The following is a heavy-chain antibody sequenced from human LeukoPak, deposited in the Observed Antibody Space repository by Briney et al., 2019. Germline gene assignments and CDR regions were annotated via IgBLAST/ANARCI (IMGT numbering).Heavy chain of an antibody. J-gene: IGHJ5*01. CDR3: ARVTTGSTTLDS. CDR1: GASISSSIHY. V-gene: IGHV4-39*02. CDR2: VYYSGGT. Sequence: SETLSLTCAVSGASISSSIHYWGWVRQPPGKGLEWIGSVYYSGGTYYNPFLESRLTISVDTSNNRFSLKLKSVTAADTAVFYCARVTTGSTTLDSWGQGILVTVSS. D-gene: IGHD1-1*01.